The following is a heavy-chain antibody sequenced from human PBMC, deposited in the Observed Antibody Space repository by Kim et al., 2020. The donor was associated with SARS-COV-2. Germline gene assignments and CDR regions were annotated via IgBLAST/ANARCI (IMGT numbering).Heavy chain of an antibody. CDR2: IYYSGST. Sequence: SETLSLTCTVSGGSISSYYWSWIRQPPGKGLEWIGYIYYSGSTNYNPSLKSRVTISVDTSKNQFSLKLSSVTAADTAVYYCARDRAFGDILTGYYSYDAFDIWGQGTMVTVSS. CDR3: ARDRAFGDILTGYYSYDAFDI. V-gene: IGHV4-59*01. CDR1: GGSISSYY. D-gene: IGHD3-9*01. J-gene: IGHJ3*02.